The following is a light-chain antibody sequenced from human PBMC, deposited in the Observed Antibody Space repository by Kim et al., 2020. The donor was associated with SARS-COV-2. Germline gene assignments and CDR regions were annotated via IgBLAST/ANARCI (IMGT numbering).Light chain of an antibody. CDR3: QAWDSSTVV. CDR2: QDS. Sequence: VSPGQTASITCSGDKLGDKYACWYQQKPGQSPVLVIYQDSKRPSGIPERFSGSNSGNTATLTISGTQAMDEADYYCQAWDSSTVVFGGGTQRTVL. CDR1: KLGDKY. V-gene: IGLV3-1*01. J-gene: IGLJ2*01.